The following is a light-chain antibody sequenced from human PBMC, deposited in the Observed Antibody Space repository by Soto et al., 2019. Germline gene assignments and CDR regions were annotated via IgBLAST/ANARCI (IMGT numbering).Light chain of an antibody. V-gene: IGLV2-23*02. CDR3: CSFGTTTTYV. CDR1: STDVGGFDL. CDR2: DVT. J-gene: IGLJ1*01. Sequence: QSALTQPASVSGSPGQSITISCTGTSTDVGGFDLVSWYQQHPGRAPKLMIYDVTQGPSAVSNRFSGSKSGNTASLTISGLQAEDEADYFCCSFGTTTTYVFGTGTKVTVL.